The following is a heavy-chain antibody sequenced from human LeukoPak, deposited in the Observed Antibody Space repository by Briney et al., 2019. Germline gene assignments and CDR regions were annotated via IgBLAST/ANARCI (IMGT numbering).Heavy chain of an antibody. J-gene: IGHJ4*02. V-gene: IGHV3-7*03. D-gene: IGHD2-15*01. CDR1: RFTFRSYW. CDR2: IKQDGSER. CDR3: ARDGGPFDS. Sequence: GGSLRLSCAASRFTFRSYWMSWVRQAPGKGLEWEANIKQDGSERYYVDSVKGRFTISRDNAKNLVYLQLNSLRVEDTAVYYCARDGGPFDSWGQGTLVTVSS.